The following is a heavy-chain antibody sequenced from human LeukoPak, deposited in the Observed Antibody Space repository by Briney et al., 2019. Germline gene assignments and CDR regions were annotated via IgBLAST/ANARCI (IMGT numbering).Heavy chain of an antibody. CDR2: IYSGGDT. CDR3: AKERNLEIAVAGTIFDY. Sequence: QSGGSLRLSCAASGFTFSSYWMHWVRQAPGKGLEWVSVIYSGGDTYYADSVKGRFTISRDDSKNMIYLEMSTLKAEDTAVYYCAKERNLEIAVAGTIFDYWGQGTLVTVSS. J-gene: IGHJ4*02. D-gene: IGHD6-19*01. CDR1: GFTFSSYW. V-gene: IGHV3-66*01.